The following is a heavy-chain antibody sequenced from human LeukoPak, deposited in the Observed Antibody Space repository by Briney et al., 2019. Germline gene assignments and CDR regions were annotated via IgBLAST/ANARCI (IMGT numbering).Heavy chain of an antibody. CDR3: ARSQQLANWFDL. CDR2: IYYSGST. CDR1: GGSISSSSYY. V-gene: IGHV4-39*01. J-gene: IGHJ5*02. D-gene: IGHD6-13*01. Sequence: SETLSLTCTVSGGSISSSSYYWGWIRQPPGKGLEWIGSIYYSGSTYYNPSLKSRVTISVDTSKNQFSLKLSSVTAADTAVYYCARSQQLANWFDLWGQGTLVTVSS.